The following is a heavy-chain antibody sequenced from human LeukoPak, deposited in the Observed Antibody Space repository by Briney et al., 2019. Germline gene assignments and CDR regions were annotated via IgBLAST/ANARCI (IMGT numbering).Heavy chain of an antibody. CDR2: ISSSGSTI. D-gene: IGHD3-10*01. J-gene: IGHJ6*02. Sequence: GGSLRLSCAASGFTFSSYEMNWVRQAPGKGLEWVSYISSSGSTIYYADSVKGRFTISKDNAKNSLYLQMNSLRAEDTAVYYCARDGYRGYYYYGMDVWGQGTTVTVSS. CDR3: ARDGYRGYYYYGMDV. V-gene: IGHV3-48*03. CDR1: GFTFSSYE.